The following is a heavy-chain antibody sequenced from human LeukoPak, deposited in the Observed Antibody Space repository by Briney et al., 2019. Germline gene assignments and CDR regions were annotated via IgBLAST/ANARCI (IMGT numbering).Heavy chain of an antibody. CDR3: ARHRYYYDSSGYFY. CDR2: IYYSGDT. V-gene: IGHV4-39*01. J-gene: IGHJ4*02. Sequence: SETLSLTCTVSGASISSGNYYWGWIRQPPGKGLEWLGSIYYSGDTYNNPPLKSRVTISVDTAKSQFSLKLSSVTAADTAVYYCARHRYYYDSSGYFYWGQGTLVTVSS. D-gene: IGHD3-22*01. CDR1: GASISSGNYY.